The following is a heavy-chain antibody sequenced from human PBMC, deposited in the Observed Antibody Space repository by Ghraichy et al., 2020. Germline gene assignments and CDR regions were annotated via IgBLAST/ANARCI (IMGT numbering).Heavy chain of an antibody. CDR1: GFTFSTYT. Sequence: GGSLRLSCAASGFTFSTYTMNWVRQAPGKGLEWVSSISSNSNYKYYADSVKGRFTISRDNAKNTLFLQMNSLRAEDTAVYYCARVVVPAGSFYFYYMDVWVKGSAVTVSS. J-gene: IGHJ6*03. D-gene: IGHD2-2*01. CDR2: ISSNSNYK. V-gene: IGHV3-21*01. CDR3: ARVVVPAGSFYFYYMDV.